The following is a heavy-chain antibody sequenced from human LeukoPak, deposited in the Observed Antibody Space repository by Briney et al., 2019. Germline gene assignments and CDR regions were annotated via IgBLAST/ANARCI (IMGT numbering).Heavy chain of an antibody. CDR2: IYYSGST. CDR1: GGSISSYY. J-gene: IGHJ5*02. Sequence: PSETLSLTCTVSGGSISSYYWSWIRQHPGKGLEWIGYIYYSGSTYYNPSLKSRVTISVDTSKNQFSLKLSSVTAADTAVYYCARASYGSGSHHNLWGQGTLVTVSS. D-gene: IGHD3-10*01. CDR3: ARASYGSGSHHNL. V-gene: IGHV4-59*06.